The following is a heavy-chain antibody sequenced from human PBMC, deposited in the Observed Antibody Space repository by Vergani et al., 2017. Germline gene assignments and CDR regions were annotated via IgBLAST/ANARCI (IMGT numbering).Heavy chain of an antibody. J-gene: IGHJ5*02. V-gene: IGHV3-9*02. CDR2: ISWNSNSI. D-gene: IGHD6-6*01. Sequence: EVQLEESGGGLVLPGRSLRLSCVASGFTSAGYAMHWVRQAPGKGLEWVSGISWNSNSIGYADSVKGRFTISRDNAKNSLYLQMNSLRAEDTALYYCAKVLGTSSGGSWFDPWGQGPLVTVSS. CDR3: AKVLGTSSGGSWFDP. CDR1: GFTSAGYA.